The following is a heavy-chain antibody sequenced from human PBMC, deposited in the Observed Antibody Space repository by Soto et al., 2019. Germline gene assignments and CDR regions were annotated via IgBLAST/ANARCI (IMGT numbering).Heavy chain of an antibody. D-gene: IGHD3-22*01. CDR2: ISYDGSNK. CDR1: GFTFSSYA. J-gene: IGHJ4*02. V-gene: IGHV3-30-3*01. CDR3: ARDHHDRLLGAGLDY. Sequence: GGSLRLSCAASGFTFSSYAMHWVRQAPGKGLEWVAVISYDGSNKYYADSVKGRFTISRDNSKNTLYLQMNSLRAEDTAVYCCARDHHDRLLGAGLDYWGQGTLVTVSS.